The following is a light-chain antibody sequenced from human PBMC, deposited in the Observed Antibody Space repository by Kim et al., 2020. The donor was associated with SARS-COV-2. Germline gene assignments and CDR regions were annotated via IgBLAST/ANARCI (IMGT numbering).Light chain of an antibody. CDR2: AVT. Sequence: GHAITISSTGTTSNMGDHNYVSWYQQHPGNVPKLIIYAVTRRPSGVPDRFSGSKSGNTASLTISGLQAEDEADYFCCSFAGSHILVFGGGTQLTVL. J-gene: IGLJ2*01. CDR3: CSFAGSHILV. CDR1: TSNMGDHNY. V-gene: IGLV2-11*01.